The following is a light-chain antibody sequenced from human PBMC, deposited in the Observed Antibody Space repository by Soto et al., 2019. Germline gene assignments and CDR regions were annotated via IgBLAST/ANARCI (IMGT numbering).Light chain of an antibody. CDR3: QQYDNPPHT. CDR1: QDISNY. Sequence: DIQMTQSPSSLSASVGDRVTITCQASQDISNYLNWYQQKPGKAPKFLIYDASNLETGVPSRFSGRGSGTNFTFTISSLQPEDMATYYCQQYDNPPHTFGHGTKLEIK. J-gene: IGKJ2*01. V-gene: IGKV1-33*01. CDR2: DAS.